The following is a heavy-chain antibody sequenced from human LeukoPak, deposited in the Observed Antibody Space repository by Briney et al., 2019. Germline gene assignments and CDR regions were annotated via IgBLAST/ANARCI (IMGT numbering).Heavy chain of an antibody. D-gene: IGHD3-3*01. CDR1: GFTFSSYS. Sequence: GGSLRLSCAASGFTFSSYSMNWVRQAPGKGLEWVSSISSRSSYIYYADSVKGRFTISRDNAKNSLYLQMNSLRAEDTAVYYCARGGMVTIFGVADYWGQGTLVTVSS. J-gene: IGHJ4*02. CDR3: ARGGMVTIFGVADY. V-gene: IGHV3-21*01. CDR2: ISSRSSYI.